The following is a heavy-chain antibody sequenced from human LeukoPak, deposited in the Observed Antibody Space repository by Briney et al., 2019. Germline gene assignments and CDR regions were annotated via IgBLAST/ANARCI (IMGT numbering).Heavy chain of an antibody. Sequence: GGSLRLSCAASGFTVSSNYMSWVRQAPGKGLEWVSVIYSGGSTYYADSVKGRFTISRDNSKNTLYLQMNSLRAEDTAVYYCAKSVDTATINWFDPWGQGTLVTVSS. V-gene: IGHV3-53*01. J-gene: IGHJ5*02. CDR2: IYSGGST. CDR3: AKSVDTATINWFDP. CDR1: GFTVSSNY. D-gene: IGHD5-18*01.